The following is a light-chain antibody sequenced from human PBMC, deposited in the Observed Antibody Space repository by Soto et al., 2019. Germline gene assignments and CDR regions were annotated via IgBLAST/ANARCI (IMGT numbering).Light chain of an antibody. J-gene: IGKJ1*01. CDR1: QSVLYSSNNTNY. V-gene: IGKV4-1*01. CDR3: QRHDSFHPT. CDR2: WAS. Sequence: DIVMTQSPDPLAVSLGERATTNCKSSQSVLYSSNNTNYVAWYRQKPGQPPKLLIYWASTRESGFPDRSSGGGAGTVITLTVRGLHAEDCAVYYSQRHDSFHPTFGEGTKVEIK.